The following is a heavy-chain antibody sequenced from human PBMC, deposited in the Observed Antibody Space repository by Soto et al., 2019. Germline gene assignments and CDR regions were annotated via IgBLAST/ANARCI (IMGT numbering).Heavy chain of an antibody. CDR1: GGTFSSYA. J-gene: IGHJ4*02. D-gene: IGHD3-9*01. CDR3: ARNDILTGYPEYYFDY. CDR2: IIPIFGTA. V-gene: IGHV1-69*06. Sequence: SVKVSCKASGGTFSSYAISWVRQAPGQGLEWMGGIIPIFGTANYAQKFQGRVTITADRSTSTAYMGLSSLRSEDTAVYYCARNDILTGYPEYYFDYWGQGTLVTVSS.